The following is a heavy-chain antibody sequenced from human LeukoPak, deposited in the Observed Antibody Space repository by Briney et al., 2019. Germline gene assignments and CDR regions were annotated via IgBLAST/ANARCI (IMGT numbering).Heavy chain of an antibody. CDR1: GFTFSSSA. J-gene: IGHJ4*02. V-gene: IGHV3-48*02. CDR2: ISSGSSTI. CDR3: ARDYGYSSSFDY. D-gene: IGHD6-13*01. Sequence: GGPLRLSCAASGFTFSSSAMNWVRQAPGKGLEWVSYISSGSSTIHYADSVKGRFTISRDNAKNSMYLQMNSLRDEDTAVYYCARDYGYSSSFDYWGQGTLVTVSS.